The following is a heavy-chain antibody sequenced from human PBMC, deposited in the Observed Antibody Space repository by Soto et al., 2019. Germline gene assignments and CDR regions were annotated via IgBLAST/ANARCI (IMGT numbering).Heavy chain of an antibody. CDR2: ISGSDGKT. CDR3: ARWSYLDY. CDR1: GGTFSSYA. J-gene: IGHJ4*02. Sequence: GASVKVSCKASGGTFSSYALSWVRQAPGKGLEWVSTISGSDGKTFYADSVKGRFSISRDTSQNTLYLQMNSLRADDTAIYYCARWSYLDYWGQGTRVTVSS. V-gene: IGHV3-23*01. D-gene: IGHD3-3*01.